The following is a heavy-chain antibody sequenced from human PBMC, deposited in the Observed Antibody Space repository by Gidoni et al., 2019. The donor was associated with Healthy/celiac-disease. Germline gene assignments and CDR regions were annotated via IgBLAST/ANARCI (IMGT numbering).Heavy chain of an antibody. D-gene: IGHD6-6*01. Sequence: QVQLVESGGGVVKPGGSLRLACAASGSTFRDYYMSWIRQAPGKGLELVSYISSSGSTIYYAASVKCRFTISRDNAKNSLYLQMNSLRAEDTAVYYCARDSSSSFYYYYGMDVWGQGTTVTVSS. V-gene: IGHV3-11*01. J-gene: IGHJ6*02. CDR2: ISSSGSTI. CDR3: ARDSSSSFYYYYGMDV. CDR1: GSTFRDYY.